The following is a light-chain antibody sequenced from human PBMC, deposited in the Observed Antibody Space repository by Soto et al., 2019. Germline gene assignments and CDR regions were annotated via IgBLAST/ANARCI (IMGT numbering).Light chain of an antibody. J-gene: IGKJ1*01. CDR3: QQYNTYPWT. Sequence: PSTLSSSVRDRVTITCRASQSISTLLAWYQQKPGKAPKLLIYDASSLQSGVPSRFSGSGSGTEFTLTISSLQPDDFATFYCQQYNTYPWTFGQGTKVDIK. V-gene: IGKV1-5*01. CDR2: DAS. CDR1: QSISTL.